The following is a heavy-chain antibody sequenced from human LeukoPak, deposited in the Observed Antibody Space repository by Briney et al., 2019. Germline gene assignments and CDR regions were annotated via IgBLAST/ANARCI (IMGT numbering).Heavy chain of an antibody. J-gene: IGHJ4*02. CDR3: ARAVSGYSSGWLPDY. CDR2: INPNSGGT. CDR1: GYTFTGYY. D-gene: IGHD6-19*01. V-gene: IGHV1-2*04. Sequence: ASVKVSCKASGYTFTGYYMHWVRQAPGQGLEWMGWINPNSGGTNYAQKFRGWVTMTRDTSISTAYMELSRLRSDGTAVYYCARAVSGYSSGWLPDYWGQGTLVTVSS.